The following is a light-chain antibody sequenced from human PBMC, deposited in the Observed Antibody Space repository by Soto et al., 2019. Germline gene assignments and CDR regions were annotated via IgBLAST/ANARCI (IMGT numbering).Light chain of an antibody. CDR1: SSDVGGYNY. Sequence: QSVLTQPASVSGSPGQSITISCTGTSSDVGGYNYVSWYQQHPVKAPKLMIYEVSNRPSGVSNRFSGSKSGNTASLTISGLQAEDEADYYCSSYTTSSTLAIFGGGTKLTVL. V-gene: IGLV2-14*01. CDR2: EVS. J-gene: IGLJ2*01. CDR3: SSYTTSSTLAI.